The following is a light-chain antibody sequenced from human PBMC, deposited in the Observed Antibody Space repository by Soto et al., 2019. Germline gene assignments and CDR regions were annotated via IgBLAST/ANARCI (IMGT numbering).Light chain of an antibody. J-gene: IGLJ3*02. CDR3: CSYTSSNTLLL. CDR2: EVS. V-gene: IGLV2-14*01. CDR1: SSDVGGYKY. Sequence: QSALTQPASVSGSPGQSITISCTGTSSDVGGYKYVSWYQQRPGKAPELIIYEVSNRPSGVSNRFSGSKSANTASLTISGLQAEDEADYFCCSYTSSNTLLLFGGGTKLTVL.